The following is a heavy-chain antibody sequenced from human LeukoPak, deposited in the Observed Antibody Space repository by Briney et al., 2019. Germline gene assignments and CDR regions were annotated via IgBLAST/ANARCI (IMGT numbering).Heavy chain of an antibody. V-gene: IGHV4-61*08. D-gene: IGHD1-26*01. CDR1: GGSISSGDYY. Sequence: SQTLSLTCTVSGGSISSGDYYWSWIRQPPGKGLEWIGYIYYSGSTNYNPSLKSRVTISVDTSKNQFSLKLSSVTAADTAVYYCARIASGSYYYMDVWGKGTTVTVSS. CDR3: ARIASGSYYYMDV. CDR2: IYYSGST. J-gene: IGHJ6*03.